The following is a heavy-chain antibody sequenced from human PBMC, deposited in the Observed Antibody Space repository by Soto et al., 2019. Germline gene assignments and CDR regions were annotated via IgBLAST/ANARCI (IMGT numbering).Heavy chain of an antibody. CDR1: GFSLTTSGVG. J-gene: IGHJ4*02. CDR3: AHRVLRTVFGLVTTTAIYFDF. V-gene: IGHV2-5*02. CDR2: VYWDGDK. D-gene: IGHD3-3*01. Sequence: QITLNESGPTVVRPTETLTLTCRFSGFSLTTSGVGVGWIRQSPGKAPGWLALVYWDGDKRYSASLTSRLTSPKDTSKNQVVLTVSDLDPTDTATYYCAHRVLRTVFGLVTTTAIYFDFWGQGTPVAVSS.